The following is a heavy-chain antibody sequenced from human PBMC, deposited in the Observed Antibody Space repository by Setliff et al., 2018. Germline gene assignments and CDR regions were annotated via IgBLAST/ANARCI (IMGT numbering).Heavy chain of an antibody. D-gene: IGHD1-26*01. J-gene: IGHJ4*02. CDR3: ARGQTVGPNSGKDY. CDR1: GYTFTSYG. V-gene: IGHV1-3*01. CDR2: INAANGNT. Sequence: ASVKVSCKASGYTFTSYGVHWVRQAPGQRLEWMGWINAANGNTKYSQKFQGRVTITRDTSASTVYMELSSLRYEDTAVFYCARGQTVGPNSGKDYWGQGTLVTVSS.